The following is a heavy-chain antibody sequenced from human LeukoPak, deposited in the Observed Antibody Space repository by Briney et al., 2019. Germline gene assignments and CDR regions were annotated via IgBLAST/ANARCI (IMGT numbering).Heavy chain of an antibody. V-gene: IGHV1-18*01. CDR1: GYTFTSYG. D-gene: IGHD6-6*01. CDR3: ARRMGCSYIAARPGYPTCYYYMDV. CDR2: ISAYNGNT. Sequence: ASVKVSCKASGYTFTSYGTSWVRQAPGQGLGWMGWISAYNGNTNYAQKLQGRVTMTTDTSTSTAYMELRSLRSDDTAVYYCARRMGCSYIAARPGYPTCYYYMDVWGKGTTVTVSS. J-gene: IGHJ6*03.